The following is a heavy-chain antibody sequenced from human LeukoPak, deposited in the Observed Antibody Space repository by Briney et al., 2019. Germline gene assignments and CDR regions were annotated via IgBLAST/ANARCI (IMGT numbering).Heavy chain of an antibody. CDR3: AAASMIRGAFDI. J-gene: IGHJ3*02. D-gene: IGHD3-22*01. Sequence: ASVKVSCKASGYTFTGYYMHWVRQATGQGLEWMGWMNPNSGNTGYAQKFQERVTITRDMSTSTAYMELSSLRSEDTAVYYCAAASMIRGAFDIWGQGTMVTVSS. CDR2: MNPNSGNT. V-gene: IGHV1-8*03. CDR1: GYTFTGYY.